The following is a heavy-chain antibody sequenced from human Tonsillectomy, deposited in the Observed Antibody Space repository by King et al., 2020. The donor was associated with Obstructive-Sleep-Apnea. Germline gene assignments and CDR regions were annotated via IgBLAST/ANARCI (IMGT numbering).Heavy chain of an antibody. CDR2: TYNSGNT. CDR1: GGSISSDDYY. J-gene: IGHJ4*02. Sequence: VQLQESGPGLVKPSQTLSLTCTCSGGSISSDDYYWSWIPTTPGRGPEGIGYTYNSGNTYYNTSLKSRGTISVDTSKNQFSLKLSSVTAADTAVYSCARLSSGWGFDYWGQGTLVTVSS. CDR3: ARLSSGWGFDY. V-gene: IGHV4-30-4*01. D-gene: IGHD6-19*01.